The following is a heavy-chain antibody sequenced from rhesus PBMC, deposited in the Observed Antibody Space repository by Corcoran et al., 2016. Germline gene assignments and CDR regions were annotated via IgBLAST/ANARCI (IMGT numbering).Heavy chain of an antibody. J-gene: IGHJ4*01. CDR1: GYSIRSGYG. CDR3: ARGRWELPIDY. CDR2: IGGSRGNT. Sequence: QVQLQESGPGLVKPSETLSLTCAVSGYSIRSGYGWSWIRQPPGKGVGWLGYIGGSRGNTNYNPSLKSRITIYKDTSKNQVSLKLSSVTAADTAVYYCARGRWELPIDYWGQGVLVTVSS. V-gene: IGHV4-127*01. D-gene: IGHD1-44*02.